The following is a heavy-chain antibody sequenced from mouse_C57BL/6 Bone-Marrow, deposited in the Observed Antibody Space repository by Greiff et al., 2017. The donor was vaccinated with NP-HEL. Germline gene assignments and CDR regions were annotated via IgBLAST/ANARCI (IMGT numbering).Heavy chain of an antibody. Sequence: EVMLVESGGDLVKPGGSLKLSCAASGFTFSSYGMSWVRQTPDKRLEWVATISSGGSYTYYPDSVKGRFTISRDNAKNTLYLQMSSLKSEDTAMYYCARHVEVYFDYWGQGTTLTVSS. V-gene: IGHV5-6*02. CDR1: GFTFSSYG. CDR3: ARHVEVYFDY. CDR2: ISSGGSYT. J-gene: IGHJ2*01.